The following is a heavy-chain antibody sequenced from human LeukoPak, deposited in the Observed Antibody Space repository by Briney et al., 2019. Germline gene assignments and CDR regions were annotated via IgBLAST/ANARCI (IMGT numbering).Heavy chain of an antibody. J-gene: IGHJ5*02. CDR3: ARALYISNWYPPFDP. D-gene: IGHD6-13*01. Sequence: PSETLSLTCTVSGGSISNINYYWGWIRQPPGKGLEWIANLYDGGSTHYKPSLKSRLTISLDTSKNQFSLYLTSVTAADTAVYYCARALYISNWYPPFDPWGQGTLVTVSS. V-gene: IGHV4-39*07. CDR2: LYDGGST. CDR1: GGSISNINYY.